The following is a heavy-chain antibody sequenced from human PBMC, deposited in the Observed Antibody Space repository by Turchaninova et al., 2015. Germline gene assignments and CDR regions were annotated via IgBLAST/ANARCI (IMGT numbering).Heavy chain of an antibody. CDR2: IIPIFGTT. Sequence: QVQLVQSGAEVKTPGSSVKVSCTASGGTFSSYAITWGRQAPGNGLEWMGGIIPIFGTTNYAQRFQDRVTITADESTSTAYMELSSLRSEDTAVYYCAVESQGVISSYNWFDPWGQGTLVTVSS. CDR1: GGTFSSYA. J-gene: IGHJ5*02. V-gene: IGHV1-69*01. D-gene: IGHD3-16*02. CDR3: AVESQGVISSYNWFDP.